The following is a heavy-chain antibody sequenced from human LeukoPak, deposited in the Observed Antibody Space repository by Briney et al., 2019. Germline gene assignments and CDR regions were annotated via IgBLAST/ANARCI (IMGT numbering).Heavy chain of an antibody. CDR1: GYTFTGYY. V-gene: IGHV1-2*02. CDR3: ARVPGRHLAYFDY. CDR2: TNPNSGGT. J-gene: IGHJ4*02. Sequence: GASGKVSCKASGYTFTGYYMHWVRQSPGQWLEWMGWTNPNSGGTNYAQKLQGRVAMTRDTSISTAYMELSRLRSDDTAVYYCARVPGRHLAYFDYWGQGTLVTVSS. D-gene: IGHD2-2*01.